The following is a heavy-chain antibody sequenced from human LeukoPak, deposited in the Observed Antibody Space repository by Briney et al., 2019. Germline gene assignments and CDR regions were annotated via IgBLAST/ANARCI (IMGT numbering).Heavy chain of an antibody. CDR2: ISWDGGST. CDR3: AKGLHSYGYSYSDY. D-gene: IGHD5-18*01. Sequence: PGGSLRLSCAASGFTFDDYTMHWVRQAPVKGLEWVSLISWDGGSTYYADSVKGRFTISRDNSKNSLYLQMNSLRTEDTALYYCAKGLHSYGYSYSDYWGQGTLVTVSS. V-gene: IGHV3-43*01. J-gene: IGHJ4*02. CDR1: GFTFDDYT.